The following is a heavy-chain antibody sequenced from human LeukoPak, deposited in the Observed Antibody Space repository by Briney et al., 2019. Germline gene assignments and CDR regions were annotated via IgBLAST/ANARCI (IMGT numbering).Heavy chain of an antibody. CDR2: IYDSGST. J-gene: IGHJ4*02. CDR3: ARAGGYCSSTSCLDY. Sequence: SETLSLTCTVSGGSISSGDYYWSWIRQPPGKGLEWIGYIYDSGSTYYNPSLKSRVTISVDTSKNQFSLKLSSVTAADTAVYYCARAGGYCSSTSCLDYWGQGTLVTVSS. V-gene: IGHV4-30-4*08. CDR1: GGSISSGDYY. D-gene: IGHD2-2*01.